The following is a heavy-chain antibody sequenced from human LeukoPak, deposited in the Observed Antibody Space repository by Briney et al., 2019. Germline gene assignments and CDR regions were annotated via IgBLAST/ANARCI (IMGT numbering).Heavy chain of an antibody. CDR2: IYSGGST. J-gene: IGHJ4*02. CDR3: ARVLPSRHYYDSSGYYYY. V-gene: IGHV3-53*01. Sequence: GGSLRLSCAASGFTVSSNYMSWVRQAPGKGLEWVSVIYSGGSTYYADSVKGRFTISRDNSKNTLYLQMNSLRAEDTAVYYCARVLPSRHYYDSSGYYYYWGQGTLVTVSS. CDR1: GFTVSSNY. D-gene: IGHD3-22*01.